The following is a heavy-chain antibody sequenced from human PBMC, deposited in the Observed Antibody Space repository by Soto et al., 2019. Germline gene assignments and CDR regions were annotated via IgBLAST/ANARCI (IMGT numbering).Heavy chain of an antibody. CDR3: AAPRGENGSGVSWFTYGMDI. CDR1: GFTFSDFA. V-gene: IGHV3-23*01. Sequence: PGGSLRLSCLASGFTFSDFAMTWVRHVPGRGLEWVASLDGAGGSTYYAESVRGRFSISRDNSQNTLFLQMKRLTVDDPAIYYCAAPRGENGSGVSWFTYGMDIWGQGTTVTVSS. J-gene: IGHJ6*02. D-gene: IGHD3-10*01. CDR2: LDGAGGST.